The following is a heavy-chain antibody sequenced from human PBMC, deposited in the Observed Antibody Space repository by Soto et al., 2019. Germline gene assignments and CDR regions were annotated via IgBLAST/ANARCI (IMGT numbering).Heavy chain of an antibody. J-gene: IGHJ4*02. CDR2: TRNKANSYTT. V-gene: IGHV3-72*01. CDR1: GFTFSDHY. D-gene: IGHD6-19*01. CDR3: ARGNGLSSGWFDY. Sequence: GGSLRLSCAASGFTFSDHYMDWVRQAPGKGLEWVGRTRNKANSYTTEYAASVKGRFTISRDDSKNSLYLQMNSLKTEDTAVYSCARGNGLSSGWFDYWGQGTLVTVSS.